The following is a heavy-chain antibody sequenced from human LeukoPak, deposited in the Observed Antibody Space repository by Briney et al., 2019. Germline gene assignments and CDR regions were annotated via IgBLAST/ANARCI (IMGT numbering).Heavy chain of an antibody. Sequence: GGSLRLSCAASGFSFSTYSMNWVRQAPGKGLEWVSSISRNSRYIYYADSMRGRFTISGDNAKNSLYLQMNSLKPEDTAVYYCARVAEAAAFDSWGQGTLVTVSS. V-gene: IGHV3-21*06. D-gene: IGHD6-13*01. CDR3: ARVAEAAAFDS. CDR1: GFSFSTYS. CDR2: ISRNSRYI. J-gene: IGHJ4*02.